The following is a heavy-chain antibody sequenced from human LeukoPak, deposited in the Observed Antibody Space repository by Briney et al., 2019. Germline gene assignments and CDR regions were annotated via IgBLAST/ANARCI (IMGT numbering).Heavy chain of an antibody. CDR2: IDPNSGGT. CDR1: GYTFTGCY. D-gene: IGHD3-3*01. CDR3: ARGSDLWSGKPLYFFDH. Sequence: ASVKVSCKASGYTFTGCYIHWIRQAPGQGLEWMGWIDPNSGGTNYAPKFQGRVTMTRDTSISTAYMELSRLRSNDTAMYFCARGSDLWSGKPLYFFDHWGQGTLVPVSS. V-gene: IGHV1-2*02. J-gene: IGHJ4*02.